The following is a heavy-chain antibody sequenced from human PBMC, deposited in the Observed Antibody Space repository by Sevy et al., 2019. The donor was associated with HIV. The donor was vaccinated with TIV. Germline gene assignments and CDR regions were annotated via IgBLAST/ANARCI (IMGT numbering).Heavy chain of an antibody. D-gene: IGHD2-21*02. V-gene: IGHV4-61*01. Sequence: SETLSLTCTVSGGSVSSGSYYWSWIRQPPGKGLEWIGYIYYSGSTNYNPPLKSRVTISVDTSKNQFSLKLSSLTAADTAVYYCAGALAYCGGDCSSPSNNWFDPWGQGTLVTVSS. J-gene: IGHJ5*02. CDR2: IYYSGST. CDR1: GGSVSSGSYY. CDR3: AGALAYCGGDCSSPSNNWFDP.